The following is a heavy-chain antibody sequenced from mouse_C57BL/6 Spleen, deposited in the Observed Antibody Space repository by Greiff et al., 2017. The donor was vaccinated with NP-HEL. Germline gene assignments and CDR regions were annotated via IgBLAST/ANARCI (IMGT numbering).Heavy chain of an antibody. V-gene: IGHV5-12*01. CDR3: ARPDKRGFFDY. CDR2: ISNGGGST. CDR1: GFTFSDYY. Sequence: EVQVVESGGGLVQPGGSLKLSCAASGFTFSDYYMYWVRQTPEKRLEWVAYISNGGGSTYYPDTVKGRFTISRDNAKNTLYLQMSRLKSEDTAMYYCARPDKRGFFDYWGQGTTLTVSS. J-gene: IGHJ2*01.